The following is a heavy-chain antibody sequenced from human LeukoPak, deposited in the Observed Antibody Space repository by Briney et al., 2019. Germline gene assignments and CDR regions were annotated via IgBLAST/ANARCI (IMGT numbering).Heavy chain of an antibody. CDR1: GFTFKKYW. Sequence: SGGSLRLSCAASGFTFKKYWMNWVRQVPGKGLECLANIKEDESETYYVDSVKGRFTISRDNAKNSLYLQMNSLRVEDTAVYFCARVPPSGYSSGWRDCWGQGTLVTVSS. V-gene: IGHV3-7*01. D-gene: IGHD6-19*01. J-gene: IGHJ4*02. CDR2: IKEDESET. CDR3: ARVPPSGYSSGWRDC.